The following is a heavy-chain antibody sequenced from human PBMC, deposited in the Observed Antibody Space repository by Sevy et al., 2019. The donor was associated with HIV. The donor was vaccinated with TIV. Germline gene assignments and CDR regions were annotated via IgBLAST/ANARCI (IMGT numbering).Heavy chain of an antibody. V-gene: IGHV5-51*01. CDR1: GYNFASYW. CDR3: ARKDIEENWFDP. CDR2: IFPGDSET. J-gene: IGHJ5*02. Sequence: GESLKISCQGSGYNFASYWIAWVRQMPGKGLEWMGIIFPGDSETSYSSSFQGQVTISADKSMQTAYLQWSSLKTSDTAIYYCARKDIEENWFDPWGQGTLVTVSS.